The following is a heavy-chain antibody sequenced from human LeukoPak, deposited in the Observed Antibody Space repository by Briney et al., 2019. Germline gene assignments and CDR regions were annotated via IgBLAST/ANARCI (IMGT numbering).Heavy chain of an antibody. CDR1: GFTFSSYG. V-gene: IGHV3-48*01. J-gene: IGHJ4*02. D-gene: IGHD6-19*01. CDR2: VSPSSSSI. CDR3: AREHTPYGSGCTAAY. Sequence: PGGSLRLSCVASGFTFSSYGKNWVRQAPGTGLEWVSYVSPSSSSIYYADSVKGRFTISRDNAKNSLYLQMNSLRAEDTAVYYCAREHTPYGSGCTAAYWGQGTLVTVSS.